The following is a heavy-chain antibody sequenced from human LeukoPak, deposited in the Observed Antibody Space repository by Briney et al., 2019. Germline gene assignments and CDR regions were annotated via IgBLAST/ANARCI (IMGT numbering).Heavy chain of an antibody. CDR2: IKSDGSDT. V-gene: IGHV3-74*01. J-gene: IGHJ4*02. CDR3: AKGTSGYSYGEKFDY. D-gene: IGHD5-18*01. CDR1: GFTLSSYW. Sequence: PGGSLRLSCAASGFTLSSYWMHWVRQVPGKGLVWVSRIKSDGSDTRYADSVKGRFTISRDNAKNTLYLQMNSLRAEDTAVYYCAKGTSGYSYGEKFDYWGQGTLVTVSS.